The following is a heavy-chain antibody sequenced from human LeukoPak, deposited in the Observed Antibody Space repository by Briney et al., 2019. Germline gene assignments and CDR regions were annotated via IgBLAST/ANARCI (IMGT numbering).Heavy chain of an antibody. Sequence: GGSLRFSCAASGFTFSSYWMSWVRQAPGKGLEWVANIKQNGSEKYYVDSVKGRFTISRDNAKNSLYLQMNSLRAEDTAVYYCARDQVPAAMYYYYYYGMDVWGQGTTVTVSS. V-gene: IGHV3-7*01. CDR2: IKQNGSEK. J-gene: IGHJ6*02. CDR3: ARDQVPAAMYYYYYYGMDV. CDR1: GFTFSSYW. D-gene: IGHD2-2*01.